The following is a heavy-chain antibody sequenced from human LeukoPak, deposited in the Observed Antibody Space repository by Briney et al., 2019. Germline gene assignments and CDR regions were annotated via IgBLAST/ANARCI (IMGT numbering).Heavy chain of an antibody. V-gene: IGHV3-48*04. CDR2: INSSGSTR. J-gene: IGHJ4*02. CDR1: QFTFSDYS. D-gene: IGHD5-24*01. Sequence: GGSLRLSCAASQFTFSDYSMNWVRQAPGRGLEWISYINSSGSTRYYADSVKGRFTISRDNAKNSLYLQMNSLRAEDTAEYYCARKAEMAIIFAWYFDYWGQGTLVTVSS. CDR3: ARKAEMAIIFAWYFDY.